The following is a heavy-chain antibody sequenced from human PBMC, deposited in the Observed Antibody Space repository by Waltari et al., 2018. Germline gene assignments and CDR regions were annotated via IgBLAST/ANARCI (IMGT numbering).Heavy chain of an antibody. CDR3: ARGGKTPPRAAHIYYMDV. CDR2: INPSGGST. Sequence: QVQLVQSGAEVKKPGASVKVSCKASGYTFSSYYMHWVRQAPGQGLEWMGIINPSGGSTSYAQKFQGRVTMTRDTSTSTVYMGLSSLRSEDTAVYYCARGGKTPPRAAHIYYMDVWGKGTTVTISS. CDR1: GYTFSSYY. D-gene: IGHD3-16*01. V-gene: IGHV1-46*01. J-gene: IGHJ6*03.